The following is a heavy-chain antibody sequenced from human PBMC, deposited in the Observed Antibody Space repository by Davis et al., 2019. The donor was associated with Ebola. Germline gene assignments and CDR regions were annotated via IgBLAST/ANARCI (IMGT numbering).Heavy chain of an antibody. CDR3: ARGLTYYYDSSGYY. CDR2: ISYSGGT. Sequence: MPSETLSLTCAVYGGSFSGYYWSWIRQPPGKGLEWIGYISYSGGTNYNPSLKSRVTILVHTSKKQFSLRLNSVTAADTAVYYCARGLTYYYDSSGYYWGQGTLVTVSS. J-gene: IGHJ4*02. CDR1: GGSFSGYY. D-gene: IGHD3-22*01. V-gene: IGHV4-59*12.